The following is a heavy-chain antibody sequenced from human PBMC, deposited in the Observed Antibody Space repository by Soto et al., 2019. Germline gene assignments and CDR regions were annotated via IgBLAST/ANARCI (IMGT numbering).Heavy chain of an antibody. CDR1: GLTFSISW. Sequence: VQLVESGGGLVQPGESLRLSCTASGLTFSISWMTWVHQAPGEGLEWVSNINPAGNVQHYADSVKERFTISRDNAMNSLFLQLSGLRVEDTAVYYCATANTPYAFDMWGQGTMVTVSS. V-gene: IGHV3-7*01. CDR3: ATANTPYAFDM. CDR2: INPAGNVQ. J-gene: IGHJ3*02.